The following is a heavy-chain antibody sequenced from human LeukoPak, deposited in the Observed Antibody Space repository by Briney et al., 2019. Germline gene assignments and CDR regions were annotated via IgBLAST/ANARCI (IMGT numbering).Heavy chain of an antibody. D-gene: IGHD4-17*01. CDR2: INHSVST. J-gene: IGHJ6*03. CDR1: GGSFSGYY. V-gene: IGHV4-34*01. Sequence: SETLSLTCAVYGGSFSGYYWSWIRQPPGKGLEWIGEINHSVSTNYNPSLKSRVTISVDTSKNQFSLKLSSVTAADTAVYYCAGSSTVTTFAGYYYYMDVWGKGTTVTVSS. CDR3: AGSSTVTTFAGYYYYMDV.